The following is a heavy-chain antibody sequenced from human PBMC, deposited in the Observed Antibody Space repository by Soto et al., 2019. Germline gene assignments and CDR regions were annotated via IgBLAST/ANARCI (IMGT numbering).Heavy chain of an antibody. V-gene: IGHV5-51*01. CDR1: GYSFTSYW. J-gene: IGHJ4*02. Sequence: PGESLKISCKGSGYSFTSYWIGWVRQMPGKGLEWMGITYPGDSDTRYSPSFQGQVTISADKSISTAYLQWSSLKASDTAMYYCARSPKPDAYCGGDCYSRDYYFDYWGQGTLVTVSS. D-gene: IGHD2-21*01. CDR3: ARSPKPDAYCGGDCYSRDYYFDY. CDR2: TYPGDSDT.